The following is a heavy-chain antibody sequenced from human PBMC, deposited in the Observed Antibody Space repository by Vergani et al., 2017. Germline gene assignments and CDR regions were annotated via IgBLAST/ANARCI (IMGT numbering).Heavy chain of an antibody. V-gene: IGHV4-34*01. CDR3: ARGRITIFGVVHSSRLVAFDI. D-gene: IGHD3-3*01. CDR2: INHSGST. Sequence: QVQLQQWGAGLLKPSETLSLTCAVYGGSFSGYYWSWIRQPPGKGLEWIGEINHSGSTNYNPSLKSRVTISVDTSKNQFSLKLSSVTAADTAVYYCARGRITIFGVVHSSRLVAFDIWGQGTMVTVSS. CDR1: GGSFSGYY. J-gene: IGHJ3*02.